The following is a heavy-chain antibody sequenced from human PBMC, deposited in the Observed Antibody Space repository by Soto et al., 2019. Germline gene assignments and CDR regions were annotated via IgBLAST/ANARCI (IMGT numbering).Heavy chain of an antibody. J-gene: IGHJ4*02. CDR1: GGSVSSGSYY. D-gene: IGHD4-17*01. CDR2: IYYSGST. Sequence: QVQLQESGPGLVKPSETLSLTCTVSGGSVSSGSYYWSWIRQPPGKGLEWIGYIYYSGSTNYNPSLKSRVNISVDTSKNQFSLKLSSVTAADTAVYYCATYPSTVTSDYWGQGTLVTVSS. V-gene: IGHV4-61*01. CDR3: ATYPSTVTSDY.